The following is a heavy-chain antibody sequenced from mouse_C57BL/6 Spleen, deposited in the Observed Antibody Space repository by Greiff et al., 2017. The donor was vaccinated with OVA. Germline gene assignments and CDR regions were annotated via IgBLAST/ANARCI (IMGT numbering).Heavy chain of an antibody. CDR3: ARPAYYSSLYAMDY. J-gene: IGHJ4*01. Sequence: ESGPGLVKPSQSLSLTCSVTGYSITSGYYWNWIRQFPGNKLEWMGYISYDGSNNYNPSLKNRISITRDTSKNQFFLKLNSVTTEDTATYDCARPAYYSSLYAMDYWGQGTSGTVSS. V-gene: IGHV3-6*01. D-gene: IGHD2-5*01. CDR1: GYSITSGYY. CDR2: ISYDGSN.